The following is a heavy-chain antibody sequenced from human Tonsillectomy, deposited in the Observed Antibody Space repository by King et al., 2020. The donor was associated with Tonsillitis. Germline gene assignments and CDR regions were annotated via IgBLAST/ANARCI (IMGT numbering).Heavy chain of an antibody. CDR1: GGSISSGGYY. V-gene: IGHV4-31*03. Sequence: VQLQESGPGLVKPSQTLSLTCTVSGGSISSGGYYWSWIRQHPGKGLEWIGYIYYSGSTYYNPSLKRRITISEDTSKNPFSLKVSSVTAADTAVYHCARVHQAFHPVIDYWGQGTLVTVSS. CDR3: ARVHQAFHPVIDY. J-gene: IGHJ4*02. CDR2: IYYSGST.